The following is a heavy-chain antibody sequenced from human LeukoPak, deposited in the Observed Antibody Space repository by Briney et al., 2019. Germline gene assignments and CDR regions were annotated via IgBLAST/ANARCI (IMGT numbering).Heavy chain of an antibody. CDR2: ISGSGGST. CDR3: ANGYYRDAFDI. D-gene: IGHD2-15*01. V-gene: IGHV3-23*01. Sequence: GGSLRLSCAASGFTFSNYWMSWVRQAPGKGLEWVSAISGSGGSTYYADSVKGRFTISRDNSKNTLYLQMNSLRAEDTAVYYCANGYYRDAFDIWGQGTMVTVSS. CDR1: GFTFSNYW. J-gene: IGHJ3*02.